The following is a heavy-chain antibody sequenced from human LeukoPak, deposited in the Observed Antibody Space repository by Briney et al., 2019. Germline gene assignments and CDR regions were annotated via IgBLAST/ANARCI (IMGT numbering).Heavy chain of an antibody. J-gene: IGHJ4*02. CDR2: ISGSGGST. V-gene: IGHV3-23*01. CDR3: AKDLRGSYRPFDY. Sequence: ETLSLTCAVYGGSFSGYYWSWVRQAPGKGLEWVSAISGSGGSTYYADSVKGRFTISRDNSKNTLYLQMNSLRAEDTAVYYCAKDLRGSYRPFDYWGQGTLVTVSS. D-gene: IGHD1-26*01. CDR1: GGSFSGYY.